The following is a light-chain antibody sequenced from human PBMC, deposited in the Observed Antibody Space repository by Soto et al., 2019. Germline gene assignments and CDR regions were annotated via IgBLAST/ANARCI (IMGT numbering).Light chain of an antibody. J-gene: IGLJ2*01. Sequence: QSVLTQPPSVSGAPGQRVSISCTGSSSNVGPTVHVHWYQHLPGTAPRLLISDSSNRPSGVPDRFSGSKSGTSASLATTGLLVEDEEDYYCYSYYSSLSGSVFGGGTQLTVL. V-gene: IGLV1-40*01. CDR2: DSS. CDR3: YSYYSSLSGSV. CDR1: SSNVGPTVH.